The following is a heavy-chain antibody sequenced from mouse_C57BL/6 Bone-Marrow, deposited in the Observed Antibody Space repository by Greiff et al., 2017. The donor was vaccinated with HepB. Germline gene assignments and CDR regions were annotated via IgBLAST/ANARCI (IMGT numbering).Heavy chain of an antibody. D-gene: IGHD1-1*01. J-gene: IGHJ4*01. Sequence: QVQLKESGPGLVQPSQSLSITCTVSGFSLTSYGVHWVRQSPGKGLEWLGVIWRGGSTDYNAAFMSRLSITKDNSKSQVFFRMNSLQADDTAIYYCASLYYYSSSPAMDYWGQGTSVTVSS. CDR3: ASLYYYSSSPAMDY. V-gene: IGHV2-5*01. CDR2: IWRGGST. CDR1: GFSLTSYG.